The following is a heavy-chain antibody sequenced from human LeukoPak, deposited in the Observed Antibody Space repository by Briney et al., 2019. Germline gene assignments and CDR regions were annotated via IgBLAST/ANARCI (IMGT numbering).Heavy chain of an antibody. D-gene: IGHD2-15*01. CDR3: ARGLLVVVATNTTEGHFCDY. Sequence: GGSLRLSCAASGFTLRSYSMNWVRQAPGKGLEWVSSISSGSSYISYADSVKGRFTISRDNAENSLHLQMNSLRAEDTAVYYCARGLLVVVATNTTEGHFCDYWGQGTLVTVSS. CDR1: GFTLRSYS. V-gene: IGHV3-21*01. CDR2: ISSGSSYI. J-gene: IGHJ4*02.